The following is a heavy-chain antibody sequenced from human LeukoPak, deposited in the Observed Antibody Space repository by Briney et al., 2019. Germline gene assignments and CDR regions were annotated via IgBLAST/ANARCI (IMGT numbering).Heavy chain of an antibody. Sequence: GGSLRLSCAASGFTFSSYWMNWVRQAPGKGLEWVANIKQDGSEKYYVDSVKGRFTVSGDNARNSLSLQMSNLRVEDTAVYYCTRGDGYWGQGTLVTVSS. CDR2: IKQDGSEK. V-gene: IGHV3-7*01. J-gene: IGHJ4*02. CDR3: TRGDGY. CDR1: GFTFSSYW. D-gene: IGHD2-21*02.